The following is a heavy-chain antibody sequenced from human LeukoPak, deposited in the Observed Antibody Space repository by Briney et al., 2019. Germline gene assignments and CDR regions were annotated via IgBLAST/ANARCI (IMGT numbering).Heavy chain of an antibody. CDR1: GGSISSSSYY. CDR2: IYYSGST. CDR3: ARGGFSHYYGSGSYYDY. D-gene: IGHD3-10*01. J-gene: IGHJ4*02. V-gene: IGHV4-39*07. Sequence: SETLSLTCTVSGGSISSSSYYWGWIRQPPGKGLEWIGRIYYSGSTYYNPSLKSRVTISVDTSKNQFSLKLSSVTAADTAVYYCARGGFSHYYGSGSYYDYWGQGTLVTVSS.